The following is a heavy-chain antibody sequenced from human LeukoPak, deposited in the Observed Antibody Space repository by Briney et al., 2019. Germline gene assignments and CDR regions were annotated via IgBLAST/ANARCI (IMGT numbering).Heavy chain of an antibody. J-gene: IGHJ4*02. D-gene: IGHD3-9*01. CDR2: ISSNGGST. CDR1: GFTFSSYA. CDR3: VKELRYFDWLGALDY. V-gene: IGHV3-64D*06. Sequence: GGSLRLSCSASGFTFSSYATHWVRQAPGKGLEYASAISSNGGSTYYADSVKGRFTISRDNSKNTLYLQMSRLRAEDTAVYYCVKELRYFDWLGALDYWGEGTLVTVSS.